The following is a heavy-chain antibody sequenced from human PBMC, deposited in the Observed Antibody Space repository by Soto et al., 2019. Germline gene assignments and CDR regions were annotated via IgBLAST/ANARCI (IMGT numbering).Heavy chain of an antibody. Sequence: GGSLRFSCAASGFTFSDYAMHWLRQTPGQGMEWVAMISYDGHYKYYADPMRGRFSISRDNSKNTLYVEMNSLRPEDTAVYYCAKEREPTIGARQYYDSWGQGTLVTVSS. J-gene: IGHJ4*02. D-gene: IGHD3-16*01. V-gene: IGHV3-30*18. CDR2: ISYDGHYK. CDR1: GFTFSDYA. CDR3: AKEREPTIGARQYYDS.